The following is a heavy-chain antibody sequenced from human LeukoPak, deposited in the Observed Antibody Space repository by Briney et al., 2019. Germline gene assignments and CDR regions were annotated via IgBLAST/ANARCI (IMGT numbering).Heavy chain of an antibody. CDR1: GGSFSSDY. CDR2: ISDSGRT. D-gene: IGHD4-23*01. J-gene: IGHJ4*02. Sequence: SETLSLTCTVSGGSFSSDYWTWIRQPPGKGLEWIGFISDSGRTDSNPSLKSRLTMSLETSTNQFSLKLRSVTAADTAVYYCAREVSRGGGGFQIDYWGQGVLVTVSS. V-gene: IGHV4-59*01. CDR3: AREVSRGGGGFQIDY.